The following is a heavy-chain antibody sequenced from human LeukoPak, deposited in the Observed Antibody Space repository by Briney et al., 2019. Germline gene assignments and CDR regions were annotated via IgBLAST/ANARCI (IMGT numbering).Heavy chain of an antibody. CDR1: GFTFSTYA. Sequence: GGSLRLSCAASGFTFSTYAMHWVRQAPGKGLEYVSSITSNGDNTYYANSVKGRFTISRDNSKNPLYLQMGSLRAEDMAVYYCARDRAGNGDYWGQGTLVTVSS. J-gene: IGHJ4*02. D-gene: IGHD4-23*01. CDR2: ITSNGDNT. CDR3: ARDRAGNGDY. V-gene: IGHV3-64*01.